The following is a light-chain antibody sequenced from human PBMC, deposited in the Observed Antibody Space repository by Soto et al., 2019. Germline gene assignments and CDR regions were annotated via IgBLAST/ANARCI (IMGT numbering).Light chain of an antibody. Sequence: QSALTQPASVSGSPGQSITISCTGTSSDVGGYNYVSWYQQHPGKVPKLMIYEVSYRPSGVSNRFSGSKSGNTASLTISGLPAEDEADYYCTSYTTISTLAFGGGTKVTVL. CDR3: TSYTTISTLA. J-gene: IGLJ3*02. V-gene: IGLV2-14*01. CDR1: SSDVGGYNY. CDR2: EVS.